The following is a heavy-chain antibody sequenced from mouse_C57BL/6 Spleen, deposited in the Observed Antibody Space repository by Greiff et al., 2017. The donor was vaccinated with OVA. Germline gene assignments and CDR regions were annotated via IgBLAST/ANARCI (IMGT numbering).Heavy chain of an antibody. CDR1: GYSITSGYY. J-gene: IGHJ1*03. CDR3: ARGAPRPYFDV. CDR2: ISYDGSN. Sequence: EVQLQQSGPGLVKPSQSLSLTCSVTGYSITSGYYWNWIRQFPGNKLEWMGYISYDGSNNYNPSLKNRISITRDTSKNQFFLKLNSVTTEDTATYYCARGAPRPYFDVWGTGTTVTVSS. V-gene: IGHV3-6*01.